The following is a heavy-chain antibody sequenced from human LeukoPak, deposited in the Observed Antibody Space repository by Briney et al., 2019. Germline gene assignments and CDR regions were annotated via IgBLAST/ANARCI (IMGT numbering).Heavy chain of an antibody. J-gene: IGHJ4*02. D-gene: IGHD6-19*01. Sequence: SETLSLTCTVSGGSISSSSYYWGWIRQPPGKGLEWIGSIYYSGSTYYNPSLKSRVTMSVDTSKNQFSLKLTSVTPEDTAVYYCARVGEEQWLDRYYFDYWGQGTLVTVSS. CDR1: GGSISSSSYY. CDR3: ARVGEEQWLDRYYFDY. CDR2: IYYSGST. V-gene: IGHV4-39*07.